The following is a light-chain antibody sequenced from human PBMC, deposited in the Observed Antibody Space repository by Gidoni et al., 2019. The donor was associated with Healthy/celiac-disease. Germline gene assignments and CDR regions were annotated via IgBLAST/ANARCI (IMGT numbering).Light chain of an antibody. CDR2: YAS. Sequence: ILLTPSPATLSLSPGERATLSCRASQSVSSYLAWYQQKPGQAPRLLIYYASNRATGIPARFSGSGSGTDFTLTISSLEPEDFAVYYCQQRSNWPPLTFGGGTKVEIK. J-gene: IGKJ4*01. CDR3: QQRSNWPPLT. V-gene: IGKV3-11*01. CDR1: QSVSSY.